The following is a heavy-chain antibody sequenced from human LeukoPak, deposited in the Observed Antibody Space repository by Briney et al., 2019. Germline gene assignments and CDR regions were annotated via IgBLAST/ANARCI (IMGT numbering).Heavy chain of an antibody. Sequence: PGGSLRLSCAASGFTVSSNYMSWVRQAPGKGLEWVSIIYRDGTAYYADSVKGRFTISRDNSKNTLYLQMNSLRAEDTAVYYCARDGLAAITFDYWGQGILVTVSS. CDR3: ARDGLAAITFDY. J-gene: IGHJ4*02. D-gene: IGHD5-24*01. CDR2: IYRDGTA. CDR1: GFTVSSNY. V-gene: IGHV3-53*01.